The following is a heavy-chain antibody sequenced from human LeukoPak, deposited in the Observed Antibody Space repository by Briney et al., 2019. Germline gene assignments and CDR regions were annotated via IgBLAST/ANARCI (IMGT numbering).Heavy chain of an antibody. CDR2: MHADGDS. CDR1: GDSISGYF. Sequence: SETLSLTCTVSGDSISGYFWSWIRQPAGKGLEWIGRMHADGDSNYNPSLKSRITLSFDTPENQFSLTLTSVTAANTAVYFCARAPSGCGGTCAFDSWGQGTLVTVSS. D-gene: IGHD2-15*01. J-gene: IGHJ4*02. CDR3: ARAPSGCGGTCAFDS. V-gene: IGHV4-4*07.